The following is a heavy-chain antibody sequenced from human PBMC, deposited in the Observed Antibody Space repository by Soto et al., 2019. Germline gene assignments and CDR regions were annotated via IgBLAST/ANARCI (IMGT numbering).Heavy chain of an antibody. V-gene: IGHV4-59*08. CDR2: IYYSGST. D-gene: IGHD3-10*01. CDR3: ARHGLWFGDGMDYYYGMDV. CDR1: GGSISSYY. J-gene: IGHJ6*02. Sequence: SETLSLTCTVSGGSISSYYWSWIRQPPGKGLEWIGYIYYSGSTHYNPSLKSRVTISVDTSKNQFSLKLSSVTAADTAVYYCARHGLWFGDGMDYYYGMDVWGQGTTVTVSS.